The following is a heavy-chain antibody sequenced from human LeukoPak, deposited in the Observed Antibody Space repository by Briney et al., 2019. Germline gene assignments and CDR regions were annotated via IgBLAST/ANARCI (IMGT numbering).Heavy chain of an antibody. J-gene: IGHJ4*02. CDR1: GGPISSYY. D-gene: IGHD3-10*01. CDR2: IYYSGST. Sequence: SETLSLTCSVSGGPISSYYWSWIRQPPGKGLEWIGYIYYSGSTNYNPSLKSRVTISVDPSKNQFSLKLSSVTAADTAVYYCARGWPHGSGSTDGDYWGQGTLVTVSS. V-gene: IGHV4-59*01. CDR3: ARGWPHGSGSTDGDY.